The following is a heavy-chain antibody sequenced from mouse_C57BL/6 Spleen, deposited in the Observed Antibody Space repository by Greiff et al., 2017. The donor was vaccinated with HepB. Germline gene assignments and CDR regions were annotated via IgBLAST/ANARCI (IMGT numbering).Heavy chain of an antibody. J-gene: IGHJ3*01. CDR3: SYYYGSSYPFAY. V-gene: IGHV1-64*01. Sequence: QVQLQQPGAELVKPGASVKLSCKASGYTFTSYWMHWVKQRPGQGLEWIGMIHPNSGSTNYNEKFKSKATLTVDKSSSTAYMQLSILTSEDSAVYYCSYYYGSSYPFAYWGQGTLVTVSA. CDR2: IHPNSGST. D-gene: IGHD1-1*01. CDR1: GYTFTSYW.